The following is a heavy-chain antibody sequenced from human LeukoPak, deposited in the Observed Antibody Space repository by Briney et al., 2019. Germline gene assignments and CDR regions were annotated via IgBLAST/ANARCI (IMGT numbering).Heavy chain of an antibody. D-gene: IGHD2-15*01. J-gene: IGHJ4*02. V-gene: IGHV3-30*03. Sequence: GRSLRLSCAASGFTFSSYGMHWVRQAPGKGLEWVAVISYDGSNKYYADSVKGRFTISRDNSKNTLYLQMNSLRAEDTAVYYCARAEYCSGGSCSTPFDYWGQGTLVTVSS. CDR3: ARAEYCSGGSCSTPFDY. CDR2: ISYDGSNK. CDR1: GFTFSSYG.